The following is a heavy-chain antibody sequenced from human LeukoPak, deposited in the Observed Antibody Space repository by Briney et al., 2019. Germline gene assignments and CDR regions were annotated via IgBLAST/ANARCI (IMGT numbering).Heavy chain of an antibody. CDR1: GGSISSYY. J-gene: IGHJ4*02. CDR3: ARGNYYDSSGYSFDY. CDR2: IYYSGST. Sequence: SETLSLTCTVSGGSISSYYWSWIRQPPGKGLEWIGYIYYSGSTNYNPSLKSRVTISVDTSKNQFSLKLSSVTAADTAVYYCARGNYYDSSGYSFDYWGRGTLVTVSS. D-gene: IGHD3-22*01. V-gene: IGHV4-59*01.